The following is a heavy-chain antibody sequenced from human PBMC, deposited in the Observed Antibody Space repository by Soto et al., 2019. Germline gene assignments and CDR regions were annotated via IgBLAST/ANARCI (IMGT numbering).Heavy chain of an antibody. V-gene: IGHV3-7*01. CDR2: IKQDGSEK. Sequence: LRLSCAASGFTFSSYWMSWVRQAPGKGLEWVANIKQDGSEKYYVDSVKGRFTISRDNAKNSLYLQMNSLRAEDTAVYYCASIGRDIVLMVYAFDYWGQGTLVTVSS. J-gene: IGHJ4*02. D-gene: IGHD2-8*01. CDR3: ASIGRDIVLMVYAFDY. CDR1: GFTFSSYW.